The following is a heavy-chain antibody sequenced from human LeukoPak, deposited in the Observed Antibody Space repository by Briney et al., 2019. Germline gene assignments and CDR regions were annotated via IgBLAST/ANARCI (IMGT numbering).Heavy chain of an antibody. V-gene: IGHV4-34*01. CDR3: ARERTGITIFGVAHYYFDY. CDR1: GGSFSGYY. CDR2: INHSGST. D-gene: IGHD3-3*01. J-gene: IGHJ4*02. Sequence: TSGTLSLTCAVYGGSFSGYYWSWIRQPPGKGLEWIGEINHSGSTNYNPSLKSRVTISVDTSKNQFSLKLSSVTAADTAVYYCARERTGITIFGVAHYYFDYWGQGTLVTVSS.